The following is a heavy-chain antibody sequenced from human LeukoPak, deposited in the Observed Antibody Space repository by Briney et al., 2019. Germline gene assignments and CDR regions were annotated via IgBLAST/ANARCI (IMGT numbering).Heavy chain of an antibody. Sequence: ASVKVSCKASGYTFTSYGISWVRQAPGQGLEWMGWISAYNGNTNYAQKFQGRVTMTTDTSASTAYMELRSLRSDDTAAYYCARDSHYYDRSGYPDYWGQGTLVTVSS. CDR2: ISAYNGNT. J-gene: IGHJ4*02. CDR1: GYTFTSYG. D-gene: IGHD3-22*01. CDR3: ARDSHYYDRSGYPDY. V-gene: IGHV1-18*01.